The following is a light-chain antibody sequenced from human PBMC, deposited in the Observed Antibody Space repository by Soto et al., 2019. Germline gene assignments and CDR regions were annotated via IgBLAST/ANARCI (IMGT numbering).Light chain of an antibody. CDR2: GAS. V-gene: IGKV3-15*01. CDR3: QQYNSWPWT. Sequence: EVVMTQSPATLSVSPGERVTLSCRASQGFSINLAWYHQRPGQAPRLLIYGASTRATDIPTRFSGSGSGTEFTLTISILQSEDFGIYYCQQYNSWPWTFAQGTKVDVK. CDR1: QGFSIN. J-gene: IGKJ1*01.